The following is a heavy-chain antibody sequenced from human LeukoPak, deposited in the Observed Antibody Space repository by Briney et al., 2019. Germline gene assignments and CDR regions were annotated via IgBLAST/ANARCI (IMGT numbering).Heavy chain of an antibody. Sequence: ASVKVSCTASGYTLTDYYMHWVRQAPGQGLEWMGWINPNSGGTNYAQKFQGRVTMTRDASINTAYMELSRLRPDDTAVYYCVRPPQLIAAAGTYNWFDSWGQGTLVTVSS. J-gene: IGHJ5*01. CDR3: VRPPQLIAAAGTYNWFDS. V-gene: IGHV1-2*02. CDR2: INPNSGGT. CDR1: GYTLTDYY. D-gene: IGHD6-13*01.